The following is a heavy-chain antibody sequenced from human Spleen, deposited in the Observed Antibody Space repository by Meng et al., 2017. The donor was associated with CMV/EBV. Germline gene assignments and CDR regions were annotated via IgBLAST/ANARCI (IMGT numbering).Heavy chain of an antibody. D-gene: IGHD5-18*01. J-gene: IGHJ4*02. CDR2: ISSDSGYI. Sequence: AASGFTFSTFTMNWVRQAPGKGLEWVSSISSDSGYIYYAASLRGRFTISRDNAKNSLYLRMNSLRAEDTAVYYCTRGEIQLWTIANWGQGTLVTVSS. CDR1: GFTFSTFT. V-gene: IGHV3-21*01. CDR3: TRGEIQLWTIAN.